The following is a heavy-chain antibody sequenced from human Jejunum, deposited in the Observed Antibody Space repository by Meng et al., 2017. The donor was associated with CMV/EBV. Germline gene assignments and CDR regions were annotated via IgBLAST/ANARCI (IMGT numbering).Heavy chain of an antibody. V-gene: IGHV3-23*01. CDR3: AKARQCGD. J-gene: IGHJ4*02. Sequence: LSFAASGFTFSNYAMTWVRQAPGKGLEWVSTISEIRDASYYGDSVKGRFATSRDNSKNTLYLQMSSLRVEDTAVYYCAKARQCGDWGQGTLVTVSS. CDR2: ISEIRDAS. D-gene: IGHD3-10*01. CDR1: GFTFSNYA.